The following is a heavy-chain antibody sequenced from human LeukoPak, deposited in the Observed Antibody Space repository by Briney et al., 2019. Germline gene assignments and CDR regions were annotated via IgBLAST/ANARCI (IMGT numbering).Heavy chain of an antibody. CDR1: GFNASSNY. V-gene: IGHV3-66*02. Sequence: GGSLRLSCAASGFNASSNYMTRIRQAPGKGLEWVSLIYGADAAYYAESVRGRFMISRDNLKNTLFLQMNSLRVEDTAVYYCVTSTGQQFIPYDYWGQGTHVTVSS. CDR2: IYGADAA. D-gene: IGHD6-13*01. J-gene: IGHJ4*02. CDR3: VTSTGQQFIPYDY.